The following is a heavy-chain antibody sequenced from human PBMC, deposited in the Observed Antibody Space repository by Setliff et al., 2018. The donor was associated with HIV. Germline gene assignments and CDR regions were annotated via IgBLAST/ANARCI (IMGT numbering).Heavy chain of an antibody. D-gene: IGHD1-26*01. CDR1: GGSMRSNIYY. J-gene: IGHJ4*01. Sequence: SETLSLTCSVSGGSMRSNIYYWGWIRLSPTKGLEWIGSIHLSDTYYNPSLKSRVTISVDTSKDQFSLKLSSMTAADTAVYYCARGFGSYYRIESGQYFDYWGHGTLVTVSS. V-gene: IGHV4-39*07. CDR3: ARGFGSYYRIESGQYFDY. CDR2: IHLSDT.